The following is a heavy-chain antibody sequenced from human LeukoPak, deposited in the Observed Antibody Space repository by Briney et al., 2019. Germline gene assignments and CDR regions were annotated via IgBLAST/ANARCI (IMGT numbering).Heavy chain of an antibody. CDR1: GFTFSSYA. D-gene: IGHD3-3*01. J-gene: IGHJ4*02. Sequence: PGGSLRLSCAASGFTFSSYAMSWVRQAPGKGLEWVSGISGNGGTTYYADSVKGRFTISRDNSKNTLYLQMNSLRAEDTAVYYCAKPIYYDFWSGPDYWGQGTLVTVSS. V-gene: IGHV3-23*01. CDR2: ISGNGGTT. CDR3: AKPIYYDFWSGPDY.